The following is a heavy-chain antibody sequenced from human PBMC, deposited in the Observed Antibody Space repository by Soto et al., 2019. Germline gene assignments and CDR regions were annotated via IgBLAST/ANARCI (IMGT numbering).Heavy chain of an antibody. CDR3: AKCSASARPYYFDY. Sequence: EVQLLESGGGLVQPGGSLRLSCAASGFTFSSYVMSWVRQAPGKGLEWVSALTGSSGDIYYADSVKGRFTTSRDNSKNTLYLQMSSLRAEDTAVYYCAKCSASARPYYFDYWGQGTLVTVSS. V-gene: IGHV3-23*01. D-gene: IGHD6-6*01. CDR2: LTGSSGDI. CDR1: GFTFSSYV. J-gene: IGHJ4*02.